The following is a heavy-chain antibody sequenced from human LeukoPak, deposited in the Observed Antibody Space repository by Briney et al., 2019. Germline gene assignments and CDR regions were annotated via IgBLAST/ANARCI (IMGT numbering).Heavy chain of an antibody. CDR1: GFTFSSYA. CDR2: ISGSGGST. CDR3: AKDPYYYGSGSYPIA. D-gene: IGHD3-10*01. Sequence: PGGSLRLSCAASGFTFSSYARSWGRQAPGKGLEWVSAISGSGGSTYYADSVKGRFTISRDNSKNTLYLQMNSLRAEDTAVYYCAKDPYYYGSGSYPIAWGQGTLVTVSS. V-gene: IGHV3-23*01. J-gene: IGHJ5*02.